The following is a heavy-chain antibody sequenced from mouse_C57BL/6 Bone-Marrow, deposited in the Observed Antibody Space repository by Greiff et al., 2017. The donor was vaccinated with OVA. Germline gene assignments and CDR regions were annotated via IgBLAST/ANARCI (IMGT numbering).Heavy chain of an antibody. J-gene: IGHJ4*01. D-gene: IGHD2-1*01. Sequence: QVQLQQPGAELVMPGASVKLSCKASGSTFTSYWMHWVKQRPGQGLEWIGEIDPSDSYTNYNQKFKGKSTLTVDKSSSTAYMQLSSLTSEDSAVYYCARGEYGNYVVDYYAMDYWGQGTSVTVSS. CDR2: IDPSDSYT. CDR3: ARGEYGNYVVDYYAMDY. V-gene: IGHV1-69*01. CDR1: GSTFTSYW.